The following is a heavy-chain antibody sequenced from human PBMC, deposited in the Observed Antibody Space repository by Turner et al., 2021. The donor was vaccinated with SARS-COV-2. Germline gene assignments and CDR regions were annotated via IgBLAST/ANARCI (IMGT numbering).Heavy chain of an antibody. D-gene: IGHD3-3*01. V-gene: IGHV4-39*01. J-gene: IGHJ4*02. CDR3: ARSNYDFWSGYYTFYFDY. CDR1: GGSISSSRYY. Sequence: QLQLQESGPGLAKPSETLSLTCTVSGGSISSSRYYWGWIRQPPGKGLEWIGSIYYSGSTYYNPPLKSRVTISVDTSKNQFSLKLSSVTAADTAVYYCARSNYDFWSGYYTFYFDYWGQGTLVTVSS. CDR2: IYYSGST.